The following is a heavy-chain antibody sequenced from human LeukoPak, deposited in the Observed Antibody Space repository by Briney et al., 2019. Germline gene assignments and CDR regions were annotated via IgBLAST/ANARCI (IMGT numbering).Heavy chain of an antibody. CDR2: IWHDGSNK. J-gene: IGHJ4*02. CDR3: TRGPIPAAAGGYFDY. Sequence: GGSLRLSCAASGFTFSSYGMHWVRQAPGKGLEWVAVIWHDGSNKYYEDSVKGRFTISRDNSKNTLYLQMNSLRVEDTAVYYCTRGPIPAAAGGYFDYWGQGTLVTVSS. V-gene: IGHV3-33*01. CDR1: GFTFSSYG. D-gene: IGHD6-25*01.